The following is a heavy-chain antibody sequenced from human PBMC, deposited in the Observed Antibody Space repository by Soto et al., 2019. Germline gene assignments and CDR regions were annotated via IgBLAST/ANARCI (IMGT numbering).Heavy chain of an antibody. D-gene: IGHD6-19*01. V-gene: IGHV5-51*01. J-gene: IGHJ6*03. CDR1: GYSFTSYW. CDR2: IYPGDSDT. Sequence: GESLKISCKGSGYSFTSYWIGWVRQMPGKGLEWMGIIYPGDSDTRYSPSFQGQVTISADKSISTAYLQWSSLKASDTAMYYCARQSTAVAGNYYYMDVWGKGATVTVSS. CDR3: ARQSTAVAGNYYYMDV.